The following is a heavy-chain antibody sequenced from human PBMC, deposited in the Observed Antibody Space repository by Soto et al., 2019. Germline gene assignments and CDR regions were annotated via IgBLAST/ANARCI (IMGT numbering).Heavy chain of an antibody. J-gene: IGHJ6*02. CDR1: GGSISSYY. D-gene: IGHD3-22*01. CDR2: IYYSGST. CDR3: ARIFVDPVVVTSIYYYYGMDV. Sequence: SETLSLTCTVSGGSISSYYWSWIRQPPGKGLEWIGYIYYSGSTNYNPSLKSRVTISVDTSKNQFSLKLSSVTAADTAVYYCARIFVDPVVVTSIYYYYGMDVWGQGTTVTVSS. V-gene: IGHV4-59*01.